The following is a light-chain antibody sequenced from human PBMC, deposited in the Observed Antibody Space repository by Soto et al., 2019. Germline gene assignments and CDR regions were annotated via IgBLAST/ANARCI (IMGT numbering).Light chain of an antibody. CDR2: TAS. V-gene: IGKV2-28*01. Sequence: DIVMTQTPLSLTVTPGEPASISCRSSQSLLYSNGNNYLDWYLQKPGQSPQPLIYTASNRASGVTDRFSGSGSGTDFTLKISRVEAEDVGVYYCMQSLETPTFGPGTKVDIK. CDR1: QSLLYSNGNNY. CDR3: MQSLETPT. J-gene: IGKJ3*01.